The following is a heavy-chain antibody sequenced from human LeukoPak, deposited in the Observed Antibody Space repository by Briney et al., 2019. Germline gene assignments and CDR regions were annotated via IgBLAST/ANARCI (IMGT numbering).Heavy chain of an antibody. D-gene: IGHD3-9*01. Sequence: PSETQSLTCAVYGGSFSGYYWSWIRQPPGKGLEWIGEINHSGSTNYNPFLKSRVTISVDTSKNQFSLKLSSVTAADTAVYYCARARTYYDILTGYRSYNWFDPWGQGTLVTVSS. CDR1: GGSFSGYY. V-gene: IGHV4-34*01. CDR3: ARARTYYDILTGYRSYNWFDP. J-gene: IGHJ5*02. CDR2: INHSGST.